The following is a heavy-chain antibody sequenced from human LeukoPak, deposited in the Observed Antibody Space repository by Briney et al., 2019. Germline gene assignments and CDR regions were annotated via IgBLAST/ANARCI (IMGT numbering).Heavy chain of an antibody. Sequence: GGSLRLSCVASGLRFRSYAMNWVRQAPGKGLECISTISDDSSFTYYADSVKGRSAISRDDSKNTLYLQMNNLKVEGTAVYYCAKGRCSGVGCDSFHSWGQGALVTVSS. CDR1: GLRFRSYA. CDR3: AKGRCSGVGCDSFHS. V-gene: IGHV3-23*01. D-gene: IGHD2-15*01. CDR2: ISDDSSFT. J-gene: IGHJ4*02.